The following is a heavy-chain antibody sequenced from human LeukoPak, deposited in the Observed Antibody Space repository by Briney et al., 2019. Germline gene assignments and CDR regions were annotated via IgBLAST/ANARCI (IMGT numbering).Heavy chain of an antibody. V-gene: IGHV4-39*01. Sequence: LETLALTCTVSGGSISRSSYYWGWIRQPPGKGLEWIGRIYYSGSTYYNRSLKSRVTISVDTSKNQFSLKLSSVTAADTAVYYCARHERDASLDHAFDIWDQGTMVTVTS. CDR3: ARHERDASLDHAFDI. CDR2: IYYSGST. D-gene: IGHD5-24*01. CDR1: GGSISRSSYY. J-gene: IGHJ3*02.